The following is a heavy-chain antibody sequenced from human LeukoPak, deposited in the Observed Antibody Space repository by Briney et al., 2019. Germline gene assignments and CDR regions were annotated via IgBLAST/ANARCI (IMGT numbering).Heavy chain of an antibody. CDR3: ARDSPLGYCSSTSCYRGYYYFMDV. V-gene: IGHV4-4*07. CDR1: GGSISSYY. D-gene: IGHD2-2*01. CDR2: IYTSGST. Sequence: PSETLSLTCTVSGGSISSYYWSWIRQPAGKGLEWIGRIYTSGSTNYNPSLKSRVTMSVDTSKNQFSLKLSSVTAADTAVYYCARDSPLGYCSSTSCYRGYYYFMDVWSKGTTVTVSS. J-gene: IGHJ6*03.